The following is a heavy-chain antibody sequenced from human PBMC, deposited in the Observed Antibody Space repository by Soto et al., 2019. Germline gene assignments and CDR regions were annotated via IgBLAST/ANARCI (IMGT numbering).Heavy chain of an antibody. Sequence: ASVKVSCKASGYTFTSYAMHWVRQAPGQRLEWMGWINAGNGNTKYSQKFQGRVTITRDTSASTAYMELSSLRSEGTAVYYCASSYCISTSCPPYYGMDVWGQGTTVTVS. J-gene: IGHJ6*02. V-gene: IGHV1-3*01. CDR2: INAGNGNT. CDR3: ASSYCISTSCPPYYGMDV. CDR1: GYTFTSYA. D-gene: IGHD2-2*01.